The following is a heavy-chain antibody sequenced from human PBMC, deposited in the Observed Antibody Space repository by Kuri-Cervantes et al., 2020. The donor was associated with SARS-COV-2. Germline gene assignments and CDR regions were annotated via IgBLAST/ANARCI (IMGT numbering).Heavy chain of an antibody. CDR2: IYAGGGT. CDR3: ARSCTYARCSEYFQH. J-gene: IGHJ1*01. CDR1: GFIVSSSY. Sequence: GGSLRLSCAASGFIVSSSYMSWVRQAPGKGLEWVSIIYAGGGTYYADSVKGQFTISRDISESMVFLQMNRLRPEDTAVYYCARSCTYARCSEYFQHWGQGTLVTVSS. D-gene: IGHD2-8*01. V-gene: IGHV3-66*02.